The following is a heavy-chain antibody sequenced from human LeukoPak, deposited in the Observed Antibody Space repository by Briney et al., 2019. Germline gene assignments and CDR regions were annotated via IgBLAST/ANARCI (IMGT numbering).Heavy chain of an antibody. CDR3: ARGGPDYYYYYMDV. J-gene: IGHJ6*03. V-gene: IGHV4-34*01. CDR1: GGSFSGYY. Sequence: TSSETLSLTCAVYGGSFSGYYWSWLRQPPGKGLEWIGEINHSGSTNYNPSLKSRVTISVDTSKNQFSLKLSSVTAADTAVYYCARGGPDYYYYYMDVWGKGTTVTVSS. CDR2: INHSGST.